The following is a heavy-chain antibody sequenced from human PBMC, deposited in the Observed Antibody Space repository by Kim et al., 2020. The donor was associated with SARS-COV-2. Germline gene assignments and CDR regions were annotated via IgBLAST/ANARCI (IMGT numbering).Heavy chain of an antibody. D-gene: IGHD3-3*01. V-gene: IGHV4-30-4*01. J-gene: IGHJ6*02. CDR3: AREYFRVTIFGVVSRHGMDV. CDR1: GGSISSGDYY. Sequence: SETLSLTCTVSGGSISSGDYYWSWIRQPPGKGLEWIGYIYYSGSTYYNPSLKSRVTISVDTSKNQFSLKLSSVTAADTAVYYCAREYFRVTIFGVVSRHGMDVRGQGTTVPVSS. CDR2: IYYSGST.